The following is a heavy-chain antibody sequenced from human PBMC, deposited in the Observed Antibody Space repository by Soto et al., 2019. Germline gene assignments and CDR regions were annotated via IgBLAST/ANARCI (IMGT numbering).Heavy chain of an antibody. D-gene: IGHD4-17*01. CDR2: TYYRSKWYN. CDR3: ARGHDYGDYAATYNWFDP. V-gene: IGHV6-1*01. J-gene: IGHJ5*02. CDR1: GDSVSSNSAA. Sequence: SQTLSLTCAISGDSVSSNSAAWNWIRQSPSRGLEWLGRTYYRSKWYNDYAVSVKSRITINPDTSKNQFSLQLNSVTPEDTAVYYCARGHDYGDYAATYNWFDPWGQGTLVTVSS.